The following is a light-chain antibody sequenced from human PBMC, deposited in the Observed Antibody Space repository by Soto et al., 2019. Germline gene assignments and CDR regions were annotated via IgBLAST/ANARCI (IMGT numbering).Light chain of an antibody. CDR2: DVS. Sequence: QSALTQPASVSGSPGQSITISCTGTSSDVGGYNYVSWYQQHPGKAPKLMIYDVSNRPSVFSNRFSGSKSGNTASLTISGLQAEDEADYYCSSYTSSSTLVVFGGGTLLTVL. V-gene: IGLV2-14*01. CDR1: SSDVGGYNY. CDR3: SSYTSSSTLVV. J-gene: IGLJ2*01.